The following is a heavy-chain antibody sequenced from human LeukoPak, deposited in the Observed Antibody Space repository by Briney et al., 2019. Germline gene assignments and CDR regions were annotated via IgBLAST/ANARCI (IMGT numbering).Heavy chain of an antibody. J-gene: IGHJ4*02. Sequence: VGSLRLSCAASGFTFSNYAMHWVRQAPGQGLEWLAGISYDGSKKYFTDSVNGRFTISRDNSKHTLYLQMSSLRAEATAVYYFANRAVGTTWYCFDYWGQGTLVTVSS. CDR2: ISYDGSKK. D-gene: IGHD1-26*01. CDR1: GFTFSNYA. CDR3: ANRAVGTTWYCFDY. V-gene: IGHV3-30-3*01.